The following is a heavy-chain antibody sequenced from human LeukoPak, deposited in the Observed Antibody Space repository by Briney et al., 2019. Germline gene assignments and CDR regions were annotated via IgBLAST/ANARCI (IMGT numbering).Heavy chain of an antibody. J-gene: IGHJ4*02. CDR3: ARDVTTVTSDFDY. V-gene: IGHV3-21*01. D-gene: IGHD4-17*01. CDR2: ISSSSSYI. Sequence: PGGSLRLSCAASGFTFSSYSMSWVRQAPGKGLEWVSSISSSSSYIYYADSVKGRFTISRDNAKNSLYLQMNSLRAEDTAVYYCARDVTTVTSDFDYWGQGTLVTVSS. CDR1: GFTFSSYS.